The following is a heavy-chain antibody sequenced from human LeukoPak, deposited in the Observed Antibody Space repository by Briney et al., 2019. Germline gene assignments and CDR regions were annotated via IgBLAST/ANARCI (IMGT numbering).Heavy chain of an antibody. V-gene: IGHV1-24*01. D-gene: IGHD2-2*02. CDR1: GYTLTELS. Sequence: GASVKVSCKVSGYTLTELSMHWVRQAPGKGLEWMGGFDPEDGETIYAQKFQGRVTMTEDTSTDTAYMELSSLRSEDTAVYYCATDLGSRDCSSTSCYTGGYYYMDVWGKGTTVTVSS. CDR3: ATDLGSRDCSSTSCYTGGYYYMDV. J-gene: IGHJ6*03. CDR2: FDPEDGET.